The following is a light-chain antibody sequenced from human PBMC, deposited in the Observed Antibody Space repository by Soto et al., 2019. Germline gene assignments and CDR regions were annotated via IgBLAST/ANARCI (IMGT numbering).Light chain of an antibody. CDR3: QQYGSSPSRT. V-gene: IGKV3-20*01. CDR1: QSFSSTF. CDR2: GAS. Sequence: EILLTQSPDSLSLSPGDRATLSCRASQSFSSTFFAWYQQKPGQAPRLLIYGASSRATGIPDRFSGSGSGTDFTLTISRLEPEDFAVYYCQQYGSSPSRTFGQGTRLEIK. J-gene: IGKJ5*01.